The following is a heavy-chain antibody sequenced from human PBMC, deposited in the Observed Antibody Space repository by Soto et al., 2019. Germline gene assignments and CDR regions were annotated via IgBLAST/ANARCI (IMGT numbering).Heavy chain of an antibody. V-gene: IGHV4-59*01. J-gene: IGHJ6*02. D-gene: IGHD3-22*01. CDR3: ARNPYYYDSSGYQTSMDV. CDR1: GGSISSYY. Sequence: SETLSLTCTVSGGSISSYYWSWIRQPPGKGLEWIGYXXXXXXXXXXXXXXXXXXXSVDTSKNQFSLKLSSVTAADTAVYYCARNPYYYDSSGYQTSMDVWGQGTTVTVSS. CDR2: XXXXXXX.